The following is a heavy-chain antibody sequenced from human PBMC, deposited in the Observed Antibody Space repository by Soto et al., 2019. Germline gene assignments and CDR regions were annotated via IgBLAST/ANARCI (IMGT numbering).Heavy chain of an antibody. J-gene: IGHJ3*02. CDR3: ATVLYGVDAFDI. CDR2: IYSGGST. V-gene: IGHV3-66*01. CDR1: GFTVSRNY. D-gene: IGHD4-17*01. Sequence: EVQLVESGGGLVQPGGSLRLSCAASGFTVSRNYMSWVRQAPGKGLEWVSVIYSGGSTYYADSVKGRFTISRDNSKNTLYLHMNTLRAEDTAVYYCATVLYGVDAFDIWGQGTMVTVSS.